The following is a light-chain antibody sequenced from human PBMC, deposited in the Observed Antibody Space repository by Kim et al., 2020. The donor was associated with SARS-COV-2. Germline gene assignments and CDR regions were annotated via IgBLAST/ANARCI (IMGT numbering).Light chain of an antibody. Sequence: VSPGETATLSCTASQSVGRNLAWYQHKPGQAPRLLIYRASTRATGLTARFSGSGSETEFTLTISSLQSEDFAVYYCQQYTNWPPLTFGGGTKLEI. CDR2: RAS. J-gene: IGKJ4*01. CDR3: QQYTNWPPLT. V-gene: IGKV3-15*01. CDR1: QSVGRN.